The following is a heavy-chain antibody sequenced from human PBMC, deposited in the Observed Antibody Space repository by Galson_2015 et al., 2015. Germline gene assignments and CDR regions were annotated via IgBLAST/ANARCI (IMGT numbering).Heavy chain of an antibody. CDR1: GFIFGGSG. CDR2: ISDNGRKK. CDR3: AKQCEVGILGFDF. Sequence: SLRLSCAASGFIFGGSGMHWVRQAPGKGLEWLAGISDNGRKKYYAESVKGRFPISRDDSKETGFLQANSLRPEDSALYYCAKQCEVGILGFDFWGQRTLVTVSS. J-gene: IGHJ4*02. V-gene: IGHV3-30*18. D-gene: IGHD5-18*01.